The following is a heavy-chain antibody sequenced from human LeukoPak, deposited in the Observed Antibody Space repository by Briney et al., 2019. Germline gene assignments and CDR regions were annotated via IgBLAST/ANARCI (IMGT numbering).Heavy chain of an antibody. CDR2: INHSGST. V-gene: IGHV4-34*01. CDR1: GGSFSGYY. Sequence: SETLSLTCAVYGGSFSGYYWSWIRQPPGKGLEWIGEINHSGSTNYNPSLKSRVTISVDTSKNQFSLKLSSVSAADTAVYYCARDRSRYFDYWGQGTLVTVSS. J-gene: IGHJ4*02. D-gene: IGHD3-16*02. CDR3: ARDRSRYFDY.